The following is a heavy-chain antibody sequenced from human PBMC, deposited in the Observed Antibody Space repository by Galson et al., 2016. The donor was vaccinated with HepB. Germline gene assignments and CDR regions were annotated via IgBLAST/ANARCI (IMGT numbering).Heavy chain of an antibody. Sequence: CAISGDSVSSNSAAWNWIRQSLSRGLEWLGRTYYRSKWYTDYAVSVKSRITVNPDTSKNQFSLQLNSVTPEDTAVYYCARDPPVSNSIFDMWGQGTMVTVSS. CDR3: ARDPPVSNSIFDM. CDR1: GDSVSSNSAA. CDR2: TYYRSKWYT. J-gene: IGHJ3*02. V-gene: IGHV6-1*01. D-gene: IGHD4-23*01.